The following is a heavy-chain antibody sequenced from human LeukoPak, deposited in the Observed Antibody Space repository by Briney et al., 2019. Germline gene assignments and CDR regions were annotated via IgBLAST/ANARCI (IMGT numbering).Heavy chain of an antibody. CDR3: ARDDKGTTQTFDY. V-gene: IGHV4-34*01. CDR1: GGSFSGYY. Sequence: SETLSLTCAVYGGSFSGYYWSWIRQPPGKGLEWIGEINHSGSTNYNPSLKSRVTISVDTSKNQFSLKLSSMTAADTAVYYCARDDKGTTQTFDYWGQGTLVTVSS. CDR2: INHSGST. D-gene: IGHD3-9*01. J-gene: IGHJ4*02.